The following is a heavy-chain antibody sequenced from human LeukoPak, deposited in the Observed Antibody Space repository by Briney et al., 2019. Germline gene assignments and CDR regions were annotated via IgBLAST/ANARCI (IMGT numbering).Heavy chain of an antibody. CDR3: ARDYSSGWFGKGAY. CDR2: IDGDGTLK. CDR1: GFTFRSYT. J-gene: IGHJ4*02. D-gene: IGHD6-19*01. V-gene: IGHV3-21*06. Sequence: PGESLRLSCSGSGFTFRSYTMAWVRQAPGKGLEWVSSIDGDGTLKYYADSLKGRFTISRDNANNSVYLQMNSLTADDSGLYFCARDYSSGWFGKGAYWGQGTRVLVSS.